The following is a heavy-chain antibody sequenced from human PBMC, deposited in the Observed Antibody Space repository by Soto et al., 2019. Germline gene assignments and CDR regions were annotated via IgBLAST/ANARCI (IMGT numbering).Heavy chain of an antibody. J-gene: IGHJ6*02. CDR1: GGSISSGGYY. CDR2: IYYSGST. V-gene: IGHV4-31*03. D-gene: IGHD3-10*01. CDR3: ARAYGSGYMDV. Sequence: QVQLQESGPGLVKPSQTLSLTCTVSGGSISSGGYYWSWIRQHPGKGLAWIGYIYYSGSTSYNPSLKRRVTISVDTSKNQFSLKLSSVTAADTAVYYCARAYGSGYMDVWGQGTTVTVSS.